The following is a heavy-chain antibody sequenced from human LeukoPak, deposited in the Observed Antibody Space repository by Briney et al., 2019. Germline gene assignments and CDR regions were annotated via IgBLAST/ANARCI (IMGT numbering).Heavy chain of an antibody. D-gene: IGHD1-20*01. V-gene: IGHV3-23*01. CDR2: ISGSGGST. J-gene: IGHJ4*02. CDR1: GFTFSSYA. Sequence: QTGGSLRLSCAASGFTFSSYAMSWVRQAPGKGLEWVSAISGSGGSTYYADSVKGRFTISRDNSKNTLYLQMNSLRAEDTAVYYCAKDEGITGTTNDYWGQGTLVTVSS. CDR3: AKDEGITGTTNDY.